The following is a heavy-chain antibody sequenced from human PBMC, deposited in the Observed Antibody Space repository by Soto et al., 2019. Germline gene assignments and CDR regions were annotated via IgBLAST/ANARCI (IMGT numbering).Heavy chain of an antibody. CDR1: GYTFTSYG. CDR3: ARDREDIVVVVAATSPRSYFDY. J-gene: IGHJ4*02. Sequence: ASVKVSCKASGYTFTSYGISWVRQAPGQGLEWMGWISAYNGNTNYAQKLQGRVTMTTDTSTSTAYMELRSLRSDDTAVYYCARDREDIVVVVAATSPRSYFDYWGQGTLVTVSS. D-gene: IGHD2-15*01. CDR2: ISAYNGNT. V-gene: IGHV1-18*01.